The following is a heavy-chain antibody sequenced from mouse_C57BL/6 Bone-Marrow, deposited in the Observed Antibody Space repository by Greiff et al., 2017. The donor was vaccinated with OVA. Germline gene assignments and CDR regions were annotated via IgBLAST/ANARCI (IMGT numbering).Heavy chain of an antibody. Sequence: QVQLQQPGAELVKPGASVKLSCKASGYTFTSYWMHWVKQRPGRGLEWIGRIDPNSGSTKYNEKFKSKATLTVDKPSSTAYMQLSSLTSEDSAVYYCARPYYGSSYDWYFDVWGTGTTVTVSS. CDR3: ARPYYGSSYDWYFDV. V-gene: IGHV1-72*01. D-gene: IGHD1-1*01. CDR1: GYTFTSYW. J-gene: IGHJ1*03. CDR2: IDPNSGST.